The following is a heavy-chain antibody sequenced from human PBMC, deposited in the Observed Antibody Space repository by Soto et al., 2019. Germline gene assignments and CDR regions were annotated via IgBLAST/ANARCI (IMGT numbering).Heavy chain of an antibody. Sequence: QIQLVQSGAEWRKPGASVKVSCKASGYSCSFYGINWVRQAPGQGLEWMGWINPSDVNRNFAQKFEDRVTRTTATSTNTVFLELRSLKSDETAIYYCARDRLRGYDSSGFYSWGQGTMVTVSS. CDR1: GYSCSFYG. D-gene: IGHD3-22*01. V-gene: IGHV1-18*01. CDR3: ARDRLRGYDSSGFYS. J-gene: IGHJ4*02. CDR2: INPSDVNR.